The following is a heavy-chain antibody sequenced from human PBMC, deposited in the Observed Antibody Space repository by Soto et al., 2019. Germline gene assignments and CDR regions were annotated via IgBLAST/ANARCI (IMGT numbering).Heavy chain of an antibody. V-gene: IGHV3-23*01. Sequence: VGFLRLSCAASGSTFISYAMSWVRQAPGKGLEWVSVISGSGGSTYYADSVKGRFTISRDNSKNTLYLQMNSLRAEDTAVYYCAKDERYCQSSTCSLGFIFNYWGQGTLVTVSS. D-gene: IGHD2-15*01. J-gene: IGHJ4*02. CDR3: AKDERYCQSSTCSLGFIFNY. CDR2: ISGSGGST. CDR1: GSTFISYA.